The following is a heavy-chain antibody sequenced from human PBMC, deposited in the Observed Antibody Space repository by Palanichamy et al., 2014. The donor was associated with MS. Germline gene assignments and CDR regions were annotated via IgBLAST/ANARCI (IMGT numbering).Heavy chain of an antibody. D-gene: IGHD3/OR15-3a*01. CDR1: GYRFTSSF. V-gene: IGHV1-46*01. J-gene: IGHJ6*02. Sequence: QVQLVQSGAEVKKPGASVKVSCKASGYRFTSSFMQWVRQAPGQGLEWMGIINPSGGSTSYAQKFQGRVTMTRDTSTSTVYMELTSLRFEDTAVYYCARDRGGLVDNYGMDVWGQGTTVTVSS. CDR2: INPSGGST. CDR3: ARDRGGLVDNYGMDV.